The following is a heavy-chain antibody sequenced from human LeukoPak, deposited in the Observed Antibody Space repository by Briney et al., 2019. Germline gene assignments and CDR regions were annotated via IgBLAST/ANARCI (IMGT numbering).Heavy chain of an antibody. J-gene: IGHJ4*02. CDR1: GGSISSVGYY. CDR3: ARVNSGYDLFATDY. V-gene: IGHV4-31*03. CDR2: IYYSGST. D-gene: IGHD5-12*01. Sequence: SETLSLTCTVSGGSISSVGYYWSWIRQHPGKGLEWIGYIYYSGSTYYNPSLKSRVIISVDTSKNQFSLKLSSVTAADTAVYYCARVNSGYDLFATDYWGQGTLVTVSS.